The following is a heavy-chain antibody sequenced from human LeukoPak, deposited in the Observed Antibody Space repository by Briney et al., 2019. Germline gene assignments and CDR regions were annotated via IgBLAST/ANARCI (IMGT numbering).Heavy chain of an antibody. D-gene: IGHD3-10*01. Sequence: SETLSLTCAVYGGSFSGYYWSWIRQPPGKGLEWIGRIYTSGSITYNPSFKSRVSMSVDTSKNQFSLKLSSVTAADTAVYYCARDSGTTGEVKFDPWGQGTLVTVSS. V-gene: IGHV4-59*10. CDR3: ARDSGTTGEVKFDP. CDR1: GGSFSGYY. CDR2: IYTSGSI. J-gene: IGHJ5*02.